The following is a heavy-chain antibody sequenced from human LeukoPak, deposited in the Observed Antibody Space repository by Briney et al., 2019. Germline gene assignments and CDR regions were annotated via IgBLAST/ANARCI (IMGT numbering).Heavy chain of an antibody. CDR3: ARGGIGYCSSTTCYFDY. V-gene: IGHV6-1*01. J-gene: IGHJ4*02. Sequence: SQTLSLTCAISGDSVSSNSAAWNWIRQSPSRGLEWLGRTYYRSKWYNDYAVSVKSRITINPDTSKNQSSLQLNSVTPEDTAVYYCARGGIGYCSSTTCYFDYWGQGTLVTVSS. CDR2: TYYRSKWYN. CDR1: GDSVSSNSAA. D-gene: IGHD2-2*03.